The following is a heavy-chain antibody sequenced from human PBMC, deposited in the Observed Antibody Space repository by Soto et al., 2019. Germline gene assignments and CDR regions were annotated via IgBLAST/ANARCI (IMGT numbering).Heavy chain of an antibody. J-gene: IGHJ6*02. CDR3: ARRRGVVKEGYYYYYYGMDV. Sequence: ASVKVSCKASGYTFTSYGISWVRQAPGQGLEWMGWISAYNGNTNYAQKLQGRVTMTTDTSTSTAYMELRSLGSDDTAVYYCARRRGVVKEGYYYYYYGMDVWGQGTTVTVSS. V-gene: IGHV1-18*04. CDR1: GYTFTSYG. D-gene: IGHD2-15*01. CDR2: ISAYNGNT.